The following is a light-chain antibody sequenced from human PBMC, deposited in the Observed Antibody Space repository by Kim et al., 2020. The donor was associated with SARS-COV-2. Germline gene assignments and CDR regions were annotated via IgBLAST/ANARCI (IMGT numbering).Light chain of an antibody. CDR2: GKN. CDR1: SLRSYY. CDR3: NSRDSSGNHQV. Sequence: SSELTQDPAVSVALGQTVRITCQGDSLRSYYASWYQQKPGQAPVLVNYGKNNRPSGIPDRFSGSSSGNTASLTITGAQAEDEADYYCNSRDSSGNHQVFGTGTKVTVL. J-gene: IGLJ1*01. V-gene: IGLV3-19*01.